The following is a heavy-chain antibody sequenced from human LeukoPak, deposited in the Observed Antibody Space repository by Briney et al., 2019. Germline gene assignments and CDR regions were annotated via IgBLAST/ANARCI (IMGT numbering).Heavy chain of an antibody. D-gene: IGHD5-18*01. CDR3: AKVGYTYGPNPFDY. CDR1: GFTFSSYG. V-gene: IGHV3-30*18. CDR2: ISYDGSNK. Sequence: GGSLRLSCAASGFTFSSYGMHWVRQAPGKGLEWVAVISYDGSNKYYADSVKGRFTISRDNSKNTLYLQMTSLRPEDTALYHCAKVGYTYGPNPFDYWGQGTLVTVSS. J-gene: IGHJ4*02.